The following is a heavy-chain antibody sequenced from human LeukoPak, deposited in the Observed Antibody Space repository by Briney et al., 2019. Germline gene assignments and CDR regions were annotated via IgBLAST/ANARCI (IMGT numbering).Heavy chain of an antibody. CDR2: IYHSGST. CDR1: GYSISSGYY. Sequence: SETLSLTCAVSGYSISSGYYWGWIRQPPGKGLEWIGSIYHSGSTYYNPSLKSRVTISVDTSKNQFSLKLSSVTAADTAVYYCTSRTYCGDDCSDYWGQGTLVTVSS. CDR3: TSRTYCGDDCSDY. V-gene: IGHV4-38-2*01. D-gene: IGHD2-21*01. J-gene: IGHJ4*02.